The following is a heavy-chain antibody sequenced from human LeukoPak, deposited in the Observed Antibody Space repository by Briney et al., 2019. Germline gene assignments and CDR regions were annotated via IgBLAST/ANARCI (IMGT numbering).Heavy chain of an antibody. CDR3: AKGLSSSWPLYFDY. D-gene: IGHD6-13*01. Sequence: GASVKVSCKASGGTFSSYAISWVRQAPGQGLEWMGRIIPILGIANYAQKFQGRVTITADKSTSTAYMELSSLRSEDTAVYYCAKGLSSSWPLYFDYWGQGTLVTVSS. V-gene: IGHV1-69*04. J-gene: IGHJ4*02. CDR1: GGTFSSYA. CDR2: IIPILGIA.